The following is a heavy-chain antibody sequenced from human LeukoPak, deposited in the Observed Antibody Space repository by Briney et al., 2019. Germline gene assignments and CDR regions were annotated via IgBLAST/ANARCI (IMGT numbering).Heavy chain of an antibody. V-gene: IGHV3-21*01. D-gene: IGHD3-16*01. CDR1: GFSFSDYD. CDR3: GRAFPPLRTSSAGDL. CDR2: ISGRSSHV. Sequence: GGSPRLSCSASGFSFSDYDMNWVRQAPGKGLEWVSAISGRSSHVYYGESVKGRFTISRDNAKNSLYLQLDSLGVEDTAVYYCGRAFPPLRTSSAGDLWGQGTLVTVSS. J-gene: IGHJ1*01.